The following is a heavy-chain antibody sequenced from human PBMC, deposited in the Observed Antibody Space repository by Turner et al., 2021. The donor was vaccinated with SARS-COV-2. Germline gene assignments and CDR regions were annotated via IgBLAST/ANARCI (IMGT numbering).Heavy chain of an antibody. J-gene: IGHJ6*02. CDR3: ARHQGSASGYDHGMNV. D-gene: IGHD1-26*01. CDR2: FYKIGSI. V-gene: IGHV4-59*08. CDR1: GCSISSKS. Sequence: QVQLQESGPGLVRPSETLSLTCTVSGCSISSKSWCWIRQSPGRGLEWIGYFYKIGSIDYNPTLRSRVTISVDTSKNQLSLNLISVTAADTAVYYCARHQGSASGYDHGMNVWGQGTAVIVSS.